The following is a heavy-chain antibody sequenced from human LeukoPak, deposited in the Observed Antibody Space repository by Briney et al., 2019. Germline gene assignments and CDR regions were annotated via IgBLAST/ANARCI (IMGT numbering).Heavy chain of an antibody. Sequence: SETLSLTCTVSGGSVSSGSYYWSWIRQPPGKGLEWIGYIYYSGSTNYNPSLKSRVTISVDTSKNQFSLKLSSVTAADTAVYYCARSAIFGVVSGWFDPWGQGTLVTVSS. V-gene: IGHV4-61*01. CDR3: ARSAIFGVVSGWFDP. CDR2: IYYSGST. J-gene: IGHJ5*02. D-gene: IGHD3-3*01. CDR1: GGSVSSGSYY.